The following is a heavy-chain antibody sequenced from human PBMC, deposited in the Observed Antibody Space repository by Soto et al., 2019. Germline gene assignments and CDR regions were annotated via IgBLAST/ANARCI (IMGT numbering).Heavy chain of an antibody. CDR1: GGSISSGGYY. CDR2: IYYSGST. Sequence: SETLSLTCTVSGGSISSGGYYWSWIRQHPGKGLEWIGYIYYSGSTYYNPSLKSRVTISVDTSKNQFSLKLSSVTAADTAVYYCARARIAAAGTTAFDYWGQGTLVTVSS. CDR3: ARARIAAAGTTAFDY. V-gene: IGHV4-31*03. D-gene: IGHD6-13*01. J-gene: IGHJ4*02.